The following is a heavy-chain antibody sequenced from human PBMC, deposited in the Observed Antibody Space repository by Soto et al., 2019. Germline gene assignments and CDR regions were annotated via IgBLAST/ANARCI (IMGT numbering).Heavy chain of an antibody. CDR2: ISGSGGST. J-gene: IGHJ6*02. CDR1: GFTFSRYA. D-gene: IGHD3-9*01. CDR3: AKDRTPPLLTGSHYYYYGMDV. Sequence: GVLRLSCAASGFTFSRYAMSWVRQAPGKGLEWVSAISGSGGSTYYADSVKGRFTISRDNSKNTLYLQMNSLRAEDTAVYYCAKDRTPPLLTGSHYYYYGMDVWGQGTTVTVSS. V-gene: IGHV3-23*01.